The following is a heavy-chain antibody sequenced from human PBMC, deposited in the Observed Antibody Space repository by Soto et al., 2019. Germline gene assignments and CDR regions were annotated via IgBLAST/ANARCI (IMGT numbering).Heavy chain of an antibody. D-gene: IGHD6-19*01. CDR3: TTLTSPVAAPFDY. V-gene: IGHV3-15*07. CDR2: IKSKTDGGTT. J-gene: IGHJ4*02. Sequence: EVQLVESGGGLVKPGGSLRLSCAASGFTFSNAWMNWVRQAPGKGLEWVGRIKSKTDGGTTDYAAPVKGRFTISRDDSKNTLYLQMNSLKTEDTAVYYCTTLTSPVAAPFDYWGQGTLVTVSS. CDR1: GFTFSNAW.